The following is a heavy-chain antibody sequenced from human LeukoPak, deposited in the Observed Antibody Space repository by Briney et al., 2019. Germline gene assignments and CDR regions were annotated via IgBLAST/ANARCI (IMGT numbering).Heavy chain of an antibody. Sequence: GGSLRLSCAVSGFPLSSYSMSWVRQAPGKGLEWVSSMSSISSYIYYADSVNGRLTISRDNAKKSLYLQMNSLRAEDTAVYYCAREPHSDSSGYPIDAFDIWGQGTMVTVSS. D-gene: IGHD3-22*01. CDR3: AREPHSDSSGYPIDAFDI. J-gene: IGHJ3*02. CDR1: GFPLSSYS. V-gene: IGHV3-21*01. CDR2: MSSISSYI.